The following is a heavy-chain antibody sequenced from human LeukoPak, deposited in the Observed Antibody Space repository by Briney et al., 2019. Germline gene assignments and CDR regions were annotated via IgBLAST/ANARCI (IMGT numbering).Heavy chain of an antibody. CDR2: ISSSSSTI. Sequence: GGSLRLSCAASGFTFSSYSMNWVRQAPGKGLEWVSYISSSSSTIYYADSVKGRFTISRDNAKNSLYLQMNSLRAEDTAVYYCARDDCSGGSCYAAFDYWGQGTLVTVSS. CDR1: GFTFSSYS. V-gene: IGHV3-48*01. J-gene: IGHJ4*02. D-gene: IGHD2-15*01. CDR3: ARDDCSGGSCYAAFDY.